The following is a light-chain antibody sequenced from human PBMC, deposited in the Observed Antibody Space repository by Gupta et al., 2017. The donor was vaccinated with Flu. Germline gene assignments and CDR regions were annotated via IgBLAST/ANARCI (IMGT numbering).Light chain of an antibody. CDR3: QSFDSNLSEV. V-gene: IGLV1-40*03. CDR1: GSNIGAGYD. CDR2: CYT. J-gene: IGLJ3*02. Sequence: GSNIGAGYDVHWYQHVPGRAPKPLISCYTNRPSGVPDRFSGSRSGASASLAITGLLAEDEADYYCQSFDSNLSEVFGGGTKLTVL.